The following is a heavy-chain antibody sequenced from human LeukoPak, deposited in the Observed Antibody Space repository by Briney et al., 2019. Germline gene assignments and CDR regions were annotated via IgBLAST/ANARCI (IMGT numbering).Heavy chain of an antibody. CDR3: ARTYYDILTGLSPRAFDI. D-gene: IGHD3-9*01. V-gene: IGHV3-30*04. CDR1: GFTFSSYA. J-gene: IGHJ3*02. CDR2: ISYDGSNK. Sequence: PGRSLRLSCAASGFTFSSYAMHWVRQAPGKGLEWVAAISYDGSNKYYADSVKGRFTISRDNSKNTMYLQMNSLRAEDTAVYYCARTYYDILTGLSPRAFDIWGQGTMVTVSS.